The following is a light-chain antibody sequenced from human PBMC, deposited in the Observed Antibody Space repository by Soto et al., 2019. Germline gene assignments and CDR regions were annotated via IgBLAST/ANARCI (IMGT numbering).Light chain of an antibody. J-gene: IGKJ5*01. CDR2: GAS. CDR3: QQSYSTRIT. Sequence: AIRMTQSPSSLSASPGNTVPITCRASQDIGSVLAWYQQKPGTAPKVLISGASNLHGGVPSRFSGSGSGTDFTLTISSLQPEDFATYYCQQSYSTRITFGQGTRLEIK. CDR1: QDIGSV. V-gene: IGKV1-8*01.